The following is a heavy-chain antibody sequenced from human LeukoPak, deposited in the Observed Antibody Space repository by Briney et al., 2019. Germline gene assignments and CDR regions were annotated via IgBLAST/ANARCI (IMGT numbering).Heavy chain of an antibody. CDR1: GFTVSSNY. D-gene: IGHD3-22*01. CDR2: IYSGGST. J-gene: IGHJ4*02. CDR3: AKTYYFGRNYYDSSGYYFDY. V-gene: IGHV3-53*01. Sequence: GGSLRLSCAASGFTVSSNYMNWVRQAPGKGLEWVSVIYSGGSTYYADSVKGRFTISRDNSKNTLYLQMNSLRAEDTAVYYCAKTYYFGRNYYDSSGYYFDYWGQGTLVTVSS.